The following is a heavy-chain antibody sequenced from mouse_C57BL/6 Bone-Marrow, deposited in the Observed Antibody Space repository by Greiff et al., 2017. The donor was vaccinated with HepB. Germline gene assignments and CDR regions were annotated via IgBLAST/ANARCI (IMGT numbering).Heavy chain of an antibody. CDR1: GYTFTSYW. V-gene: IGHV1-74*01. Sequence: QVQLQQPGAELVKPGASVKVSCKASGYTFTSYWMHWVKQRPGQGLEWIGRIHPSDSDTNYNQKFKGKATLTGDKSSSTAYMQLSSLTSEDSAVYYWAIEGSSPWFAYWGQGTLVTVSA. J-gene: IGHJ3*01. D-gene: IGHD1-1*01. CDR3: AIEGSSPWFAY. CDR2: IHPSDSDT.